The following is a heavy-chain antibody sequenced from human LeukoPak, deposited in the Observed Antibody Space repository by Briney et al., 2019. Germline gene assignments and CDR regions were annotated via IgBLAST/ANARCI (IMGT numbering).Heavy chain of an antibody. CDR2: IGTASDT. J-gene: IGHJ6*03. V-gene: IGHV3-13*01. Sequence: HPGGSLRLSCAASGFTFSSFDMHWVRQPTGQGLEWVSTIGTASDTYYPGSVEGRFTLSRDNAKNSLYLQMNSLTAGDTAVYYCARWPPRGKYYYMDVWGKGTTVTVSS. CDR3: ARWPPRGKYYYMDV. D-gene: IGHD1-1*01. CDR1: GFTFSSFD.